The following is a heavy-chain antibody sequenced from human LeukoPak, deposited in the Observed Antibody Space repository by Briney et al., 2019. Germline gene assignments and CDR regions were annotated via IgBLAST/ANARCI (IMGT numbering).Heavy chain of an antibody. Sequence: SETLSLTCTVSGDSISSGDNYWSWIRQPAGKGLEWIGRIYTSGSTNYNPSLKSRVTISGDTSKNQFSLRLSSVTAADTAVYYXXXXSYSYVNGWVPFDYWGQGTLVTVSS. V-gene: IGHV4-61*02. J-gene: IGHJ4*02. CDR2: IYTSGST. D-gene: IGHD3-10*02. CDR1: GDSISSGDNY. CDR3: XXXSYSYVNGWVPFDY.